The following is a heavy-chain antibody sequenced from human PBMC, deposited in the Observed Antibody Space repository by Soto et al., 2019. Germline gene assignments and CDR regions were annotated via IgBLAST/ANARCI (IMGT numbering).Heavy chain of an antibody. CDR1: GFTFSTYR. CDR3: ATYYGSGSYCPDHYYYGMDV. CDR2: ISSDSSNI. V-gene: IGHV3-48*01. Sequence: EVQLVESGGGLVQPGGSLRLSCAASGFTFSTYRMHWVRQAPGKGLEWVSYISSDSSNIAYADSVKGRFTISRDNAKNSLYLQINSLRAEDTAVYYCATYYGSGSYCPDHYYYGMDVWGQGTTVTVSS. J-gene: IGHJ6*02. D-gene: IGHD3-10*01.